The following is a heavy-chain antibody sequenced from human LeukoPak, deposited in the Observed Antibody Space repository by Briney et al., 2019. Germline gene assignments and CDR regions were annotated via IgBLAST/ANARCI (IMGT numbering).Heavy chain of an antibody. CDR3: ARDIYGITMVRGVIQPDY. CDR1: GFTFSSYG. J-gene: IGHJ4*02. Sequence: GGSLRLSCAASGFTFSSYGMSWVRQAPGKGLEWVSYISSSGGSKYYADSVKGRFTISRDNAKNSLYLQMNSLRAEDTAVYYCARDIYGITMVRGVIQPDYWGQGTLVTVSS. D-gene: IGHD3-10*01. CDR2: ISSSGGSK. V-gene: IGHV3-48*04.